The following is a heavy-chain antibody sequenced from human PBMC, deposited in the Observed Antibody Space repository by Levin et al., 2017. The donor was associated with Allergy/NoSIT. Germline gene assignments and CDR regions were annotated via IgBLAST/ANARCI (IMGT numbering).Heavy chain of an antibody. V-gene: IGHV3-33*01. J-gene: IGHJ4*02. CDR2: IWNDGSNK. CDR3: ARDWSNAVDY. D-gene: IGHD2-2*01. Sequence: GGSLRLSCAASGFTFSSNGMHWVRQAPGKGLEWVAVIWNDGSNKYYADSVKGRFTISRDNFQNTLYLQMNSLRAEDTAVYYCARDWSNAVDYWGQGTLVTVST. CDR1: GFTFSSNG.